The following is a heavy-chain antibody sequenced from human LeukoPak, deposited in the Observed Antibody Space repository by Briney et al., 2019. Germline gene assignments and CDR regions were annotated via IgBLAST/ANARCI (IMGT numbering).Heavy chain of an antibody. V-gene: IGHV1-2*02. J-gene: IGHJ4*02. Sequence: GASVKVSCKVSGYTFIENYIHWVRQAPGQGLEWMGLINPHTGAANYSQKFQGRVTMTRDTSISTAYMHLTRLKFDDTAVYYCARGKSGYSPWGQGTPATVSS. D-gene: IGHD3-3*01. CDR3: ARGKSGYSP. CDR2: INPHTGAA. CDR1: GYTFIENY.